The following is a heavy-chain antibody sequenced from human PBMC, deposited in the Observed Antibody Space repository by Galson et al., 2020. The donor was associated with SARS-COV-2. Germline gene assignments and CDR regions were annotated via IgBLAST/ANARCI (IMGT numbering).Heavy chain of an antibody. J-gene: IGHJ4*02. D-gene: IGHD5-12*01. CDR2: IDWDDDK. Sequence: SGPTLVTPTHTLTLTCTFPGFSLRTSGMCVRWIRQPPGKALEWPARIDWDDDKYYSTTLKTRPTISKDTSKNQVVLTMTNMDPVDTATYYCAWVYSGYVALDYWGQGTLVTVSS. CDR1: GFSLRTSGMC. CDR3: AWVYSGYVALDY. V-gene: IGHV2-70*11.